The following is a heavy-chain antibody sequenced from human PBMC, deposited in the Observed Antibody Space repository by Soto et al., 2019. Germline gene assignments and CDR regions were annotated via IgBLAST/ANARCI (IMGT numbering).Heavy chain of an antibody. J-gene: IGHJ4*02. D-gene: IGHD5-18*01. Sequence: SETLSLTCNVSGASVNSDNYYWTWVRQPPGKGLEWIGNIHNSGTTNYKPSLQNRVSMSIDTPKNQYSLKLTSVTAADAALYYCARDIRGFSRALDYWGRGTPVTVSS. CDR1: GASVNSDNYY. CDR3: ARDIRGFSRALDY. V-gene: IGHV4-61*01. CDR2: IHNSGTT.